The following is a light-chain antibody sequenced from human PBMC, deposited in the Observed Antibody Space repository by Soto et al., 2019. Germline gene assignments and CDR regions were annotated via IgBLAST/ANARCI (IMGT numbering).Light chain of an antibody. V-gene: IGKV3-11*01. CDR1: LSVDIY. CDR2: DAS. Sequence: EIVLTQSPATLSLSPGEGATLSCRSSLSVDIYLAWYQQKPGQAPRLLIYDASNRAPGIPARFSGSGSKTDFTLTISSLEPEDFAVSSCQHRSNCQLTFGGGTILEIK. CDR3: QHRSNCQLT. J-gene: IGKJ4*01.